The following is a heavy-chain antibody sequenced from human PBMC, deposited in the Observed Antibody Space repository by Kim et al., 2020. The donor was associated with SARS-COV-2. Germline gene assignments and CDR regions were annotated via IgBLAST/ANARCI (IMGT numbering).Heavy chain of an antibody. CDR2: DGSNK. J-gene: IGHJ4*02. V-gene: IGHV3-30*01. CDR3: ARDEELG. Sequence: DGSNKYYADSVKGRFTISRDNSKNTLYLQMNSLRAEDTAVYYCARDEELGWGQGTLVTVSS. D-gene: IGHD6-6*01.